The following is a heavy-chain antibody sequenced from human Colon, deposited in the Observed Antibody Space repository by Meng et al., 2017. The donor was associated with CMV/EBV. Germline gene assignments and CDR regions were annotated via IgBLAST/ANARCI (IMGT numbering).Heavy chain of an antibody. CDR2: IKSKTDGGTT. J-gene: IGHJ4*02. CDR1: GFTFSNAW. Sequence: GESLKISCAASGFTFSNAWLTWVRQAPGEGLEWVGRIKSKTDGGTTDYAAPVKGRFSISRDDSKNTLYLQMNSLKTEDTAVYYCTTELGYCSTTSCYTWAWIDYWGQGALVTVSS. V-gene: IGHV3-15*05. D-gene: IGHD2-2*02. CDR3: TTELGYCSTTSCYTWAWIDY.